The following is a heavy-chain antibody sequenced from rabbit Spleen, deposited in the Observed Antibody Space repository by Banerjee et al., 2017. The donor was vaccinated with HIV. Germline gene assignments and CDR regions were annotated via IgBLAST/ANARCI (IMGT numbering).Heavy chain of an antibody. CDR3: GRDVLSGGAGKFNL. CDR1: GFDFNNYG. J-gene: IGHJ4*01. CDR2: IEPIFGNT. Sequence: QEQLVESGGGLVQPGGSLKLSCQASGFDFNNYGVSWVRQAPGKGLEWIGYIEPIFGNTYYANWVNGRFTISSHNAQNTLYLQLSSLTAADTATYFCGRDVLSGGAGKFNLWGPGTLVTVS. D-gene: IGHD1-1*01. V-gene: IGHV1S47*01.